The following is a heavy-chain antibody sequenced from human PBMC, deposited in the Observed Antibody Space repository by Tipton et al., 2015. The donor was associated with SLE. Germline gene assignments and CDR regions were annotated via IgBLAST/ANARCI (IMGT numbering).Heavy chain of an antibody. Sequence: SLRLSCAGAGFTFDSYGMHWVRQAPGKGLEWVAFIRYDVSNIYYSDSVMGRFTISRDNSKNKLYLQMNSLRPEDTAMYFCAKAAVGYGDYDYYFDYWGQGTLVSVSS. D-gene: IGHD4-17*01. CDR2: IRYDVSNI. CDR3: AKAAVGYGDYDYYFDY. V-gene: IGHV3-30*02. J-gene: IGHJ4*02. CDR1: GFTFDSYG.